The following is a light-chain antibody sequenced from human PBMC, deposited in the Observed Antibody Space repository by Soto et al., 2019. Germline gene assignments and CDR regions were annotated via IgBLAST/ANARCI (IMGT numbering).Light chain of an antibody. CDR1: SSDFGGYYY. CDR2: QVT. J-gene: IGLJ1*01. V-gene: IGLV2-14*01. Sequence: QSVLTQPASVSGSPGQSITISCTGTSSDFGGYYYVSWYQHHPGKAPKLIIYQVTSRPSGVSNRFSASKSGNTASLTISALQAEDEALYYCCSYSSSSTFYVFGTGTKVTVL. CDR3: CSYSSSSTFYV.